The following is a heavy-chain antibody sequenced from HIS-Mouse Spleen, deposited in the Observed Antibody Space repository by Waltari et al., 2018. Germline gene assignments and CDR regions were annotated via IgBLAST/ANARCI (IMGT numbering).Heavy chain of an antibody. CDR1: GGSISSSSYY. V-gene: IGHV4-39*07. D-gene: IGHD3-3*01. Sequence: QLQLQESGPGLVKPSETLSLTCTVSGGSISSSSYYWGWIRQPPGKGLEWIGSIYYSGGPYNTPTLQSRGTKSVDTAKNQFSLKLSSVTAADTAVYYCARDEKSYDFWSGYYLGGANWFDPWGQGTLVTVSS. CDR3: ARDEKSYDFWSGYYLGGANWFDP. CDR2: IYYSGGP. J-gene: IGHJ5*02.